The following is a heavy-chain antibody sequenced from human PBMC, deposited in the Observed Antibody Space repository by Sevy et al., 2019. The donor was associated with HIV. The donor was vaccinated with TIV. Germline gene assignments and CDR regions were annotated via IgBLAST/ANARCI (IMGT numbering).Heavy chain of an antibody. J-gene: IGHJ4*02. Sequence: SETLSLTCTVSGGSISSGDYYWSWIRQPPGKGLEWIGYIYYSGTTYSNPSLKSRVTISVDTSKNQFSLKLSSVTAADTAVYYCARTSRDIVLVAAYFDFWSQGTLVTVSS. CDR3: ARTSRDIVLVAAYFDF. CDR1: GGSISSGDYY. D-gene: IGHD2-2*01. CDR2: IYYSGTT. V-gene: IGHV4-30-4*01.